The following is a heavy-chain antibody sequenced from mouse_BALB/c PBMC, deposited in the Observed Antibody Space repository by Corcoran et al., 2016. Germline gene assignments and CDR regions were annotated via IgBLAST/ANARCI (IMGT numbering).Heavy chain of an antibody. CDR1: GYTFTDYY. Sequence: QIQLQQSGHELVKPGASVKISCKASGYTFTDYYINWVKQKPGQGLEWIGWIYPGSGNIKYNEKFKGKATLTVDTSSSTAYMQLSSLTSEDTAVYFCARALRLHFDYWGQGTTLTVSS. V-gene: IGHV1-84*02. CDR2: IYPGSGNI. J-gene: IGHJ2*01. D-gene: IGHD1-2*01. CDR3: ARALRLHFDY.